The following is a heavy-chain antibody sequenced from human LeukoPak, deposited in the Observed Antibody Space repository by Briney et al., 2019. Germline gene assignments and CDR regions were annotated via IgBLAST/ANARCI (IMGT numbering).Heavy chain of an antibody. Sequence: PGGSLRLSCAASGFTLSGYSMNWVRQAPGKGLEWVSSISSSSSYIYYADSVKGRFTISRDNAKNSLYLQMNSLRAEDTAVYYCASGVSYYDFWSGYYGFDYWGQGTLVTVSS. V-gene: IGHV3-21*01. CDR2: ISSSSSYI. CDR3: ASGVSYYDFWSGYYGFDY. D-gene: IGHD3-3*01. J-gene: IGHJ4*02. CDR1: GFTLSGYS.